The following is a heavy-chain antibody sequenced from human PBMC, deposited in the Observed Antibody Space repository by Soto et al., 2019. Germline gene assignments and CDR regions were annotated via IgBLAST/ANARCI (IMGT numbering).Heavy chain of an antibody. Sequence: QITLRESGPTLVKPTQTLTLTCAVSGSSLSTSGVGVGWIRQPPGKALEWFALIYWDDDKRYSPSLTNRLTITKDTSKNQVVLTMTNMDPVDTATYYCAHIRVVTYYGSGWFDPWGQGTLVTVSS. CDR2: IYWDDDK. D-gene: IGHD3-10*01. V-gene: IGHV2-5*02. J-gene: IGHJ5*02. CDR1: GSSLSTSGVG. CDR3: AHIRVVTYYGSGWFDP.